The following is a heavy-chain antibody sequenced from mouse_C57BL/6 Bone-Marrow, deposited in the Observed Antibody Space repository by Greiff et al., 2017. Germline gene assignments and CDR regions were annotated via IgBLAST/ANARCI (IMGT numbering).Heavy chain of an antibody. CDR1: GYTFTSYW. V-gene: IGHV1-69*01. CDR3: ARSSGYPDY. D-gene: IGHD3-1*01. CDR2: IDPSDSYT. Sequence: QVQLQQPGAELVMPGASVKLSCKASGYTFTSYWMHWVKQRTGQGLEWIGEIDPSDSYTNYNQKFKGKSTLTVDKSSSTAYMQLSSLTSEDSAVYYCARSSGYPDYWGQGTTLTVSS. J-gene: IGHJ2*01.